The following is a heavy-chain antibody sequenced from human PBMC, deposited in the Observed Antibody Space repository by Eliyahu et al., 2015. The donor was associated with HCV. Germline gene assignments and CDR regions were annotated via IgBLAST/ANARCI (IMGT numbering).Heavy chain of an antibody. CDR3: ARHGGGGYNQIDY. V-gene: IGHV3-30*04. J-gene: IGHJ4*02. CDR2: ISDDGSKT. CDR1: EFTFSSFS. D-gene: IGHD5-24*01. Sequence: QVQLVESGGGVVQPGRSXRXXCAASEFTFSSFSMFWIRHVPGKGLEAVXIISDDGSKTYYADSAKGRFTISRDNSKNTLYLEMNSLRADDTARYYCARHGGGGYNQIDYWGQGTLVTVSS.